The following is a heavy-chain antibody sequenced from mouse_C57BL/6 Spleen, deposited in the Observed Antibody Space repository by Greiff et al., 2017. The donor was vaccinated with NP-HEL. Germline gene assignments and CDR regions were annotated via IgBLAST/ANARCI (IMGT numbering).Heavy chain of an antibody. CDR3: ASSLLRLEMDD. CDR2: IYPGSGNT. V-gene: IGHV1-66*01. CDR1: GYSFTSYY. Sequence: QVQLKESGPELVKPGASVKISCKASGYSFTSYYIHWVKQRPGQGLEWIGWIYPGSGNTKYNEKFKGKATLTADTSSSTAYMQLSSLTSEDSAVYYCASSLLRLEMDDWGQGTSVTVSS. D-gene: IGHD1-1*01. J-gene: IGHJ4*01.